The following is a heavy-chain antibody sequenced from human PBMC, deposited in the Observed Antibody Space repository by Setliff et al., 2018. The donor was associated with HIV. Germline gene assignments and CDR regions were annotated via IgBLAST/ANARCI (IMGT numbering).Heavy chain of an antibody. CDR3: AKDSEAVAVKYYYMDV. CDR1: EFTFSSYA. J-gene: IGHJ6*03. V-gene: IGHV3-23*01. CDR2: ISVSGGST. D-gene: IGHD6-19*01. Sequence: LRLSCAASEFTFSSYAMSWVRQAPGKGLEWVSSISVSGGSTYYADSVKGRFTISRDNSKNTLSLQMNSLRAEDTAVYYCAKDSEAVAVKYYYMDVWGRGTTVTVSS.